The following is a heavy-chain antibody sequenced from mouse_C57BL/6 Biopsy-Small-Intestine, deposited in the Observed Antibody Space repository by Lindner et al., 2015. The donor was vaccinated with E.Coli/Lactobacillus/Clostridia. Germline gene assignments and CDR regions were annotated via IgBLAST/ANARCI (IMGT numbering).Heavy chain of an antibody. Sequence: QLQESGPDLVKPGASVKISCKASGYSITAYYMHWVKQGPEKSLEWIGEFNPATGGMTYSQQFKAKATLTVDKPSNTAYMQLKSLTSEDSAVYFCASVIFYEGNYLWYFDVWGSGTTVTVSS. CDR1: GYSITAYY. V-gene: IGHV1-42*01. CDR3: ASVIFYEGNYLWYFDV. J-gene: IGHJ1*01. D-gene: IGHD2-1*01. CDR2: FNPATGGM.